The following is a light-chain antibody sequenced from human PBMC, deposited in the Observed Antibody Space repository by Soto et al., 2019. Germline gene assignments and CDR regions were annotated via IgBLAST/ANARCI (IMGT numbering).Light chain of an antibody. Sequence: QSVLTQPPSVSAAPGQKVTISCSGGSSNIENHYASGYQHLPGTAPKLLIYENTKRPSGIPDRFSGSKSGTSATLGITGLQTGDEADYYCGTWDSSLSAGVFGGGTKLTVL. CDR1: SSNIENHY. CDR3: GTWDSSLSAGV. J-gene: IGLJ3*02. V-gene: IGLV1-51*02. CDR2: ENT.